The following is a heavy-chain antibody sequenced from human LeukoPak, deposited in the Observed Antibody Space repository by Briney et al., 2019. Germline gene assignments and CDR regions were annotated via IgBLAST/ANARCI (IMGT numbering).Heavy chain of an antibody. CDR3: ARLGGSSQYFDY. Sequence: PSQTLSLPCTVSGDPLSGSTFYWAWVRRPPQKGLVIVGSTYYSDPAHYNPSLQSRATIPVDTPQTQSSLHLTSVTATDTAVYYCARLGGSSQYFDYWGQGVLVTVSS. CDR1: GDPLSGSTFY. J-gene: IGHJ4*02. D-gene: IGHD1-26*01. V-gene: IGHV4-39*01. CDR2: TYYSDPA.